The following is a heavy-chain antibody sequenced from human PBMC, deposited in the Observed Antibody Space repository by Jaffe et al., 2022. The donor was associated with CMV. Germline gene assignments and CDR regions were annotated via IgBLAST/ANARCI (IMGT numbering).Heavy chain of an antibody. J-gene: IGHJ6*02. V-gene: IGHV3-21*01. D-gene: IGHD3-3*01. CDR3: AREGNDYDFWSGTYGMDV. Sequence: EVQLVESGGGLVKPGGSLRLSCAASGFTFSSYSMNWVRQAPGKGLEWVSSISSSSSYIYYADSVKGRFTISRDNAKNSLYLQMNSLRAEDTAVYYCAREGNDYDFWSGTYGMDVWGQGTTVTVSS. CDR2: ISSSSSYI. CDR1: GFTFSSYS.